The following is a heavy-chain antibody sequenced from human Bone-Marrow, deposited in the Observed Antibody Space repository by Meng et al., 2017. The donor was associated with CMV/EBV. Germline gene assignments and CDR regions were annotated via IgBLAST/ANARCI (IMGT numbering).Heavy chain of an antibody. Sequence: ASVKVSCKASGYTFTSYDINWVRQATGQGLEWMGWMNPNSGNTGYAQKFQGRVTMTRNTSISTAYMELRSLRSDDTAVYYCARDPSTKYYDSSGDDYWGQGTLVTVSS. CDR1: GYTFTSYD. CDR2: MNPNSGNT. V-gene: IGHV1-8*01. CDR3: ARDPSTKYYDSSGDDY. D-gene: IGHD3-22*01. J-gene: IGHJ4*02.